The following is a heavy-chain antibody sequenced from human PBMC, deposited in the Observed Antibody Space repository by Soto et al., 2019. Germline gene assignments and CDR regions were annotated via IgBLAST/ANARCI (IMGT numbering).Heavy chain of an antibody. CDR2: ILPIFGTA. CDR1: GGTFSTSS. CDR3: ARGLEDGGISTAYDI. Sequence: ASVKVSCKASGGTFSTSSINWLRQAPGQRPEWMGNILPIFGTADYAQKFRDRVTITADKSTNIAYMELRSLFSEDAAVYYCARGLEDGGISTAYDIWGQGIVVTFSS. D-gene: IGHD4-17*01. V-gene: IGHV1-69*06. J-gene: IGHJ3*02.